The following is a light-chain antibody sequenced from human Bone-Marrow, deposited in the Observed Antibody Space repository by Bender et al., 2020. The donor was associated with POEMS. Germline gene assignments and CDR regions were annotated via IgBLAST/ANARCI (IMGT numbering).Light chain of an antibody. CDR2: EVS. Sequence: QSALTQPASVSGSPGQAITISCTGTSRDVGSSNLVSWYQQYPGKAPKLMIYEVSKRPSGVSNGFSGSKSGNTASLTISGLQPEDEADYYCCSYAGSSTWVFGGGTKLTVL. J-gene: IGLJ3*02. CDR3: CSYAGSSTWV. V-gene: IGLV2-23*02. CDR1: SRDVGSSNL.